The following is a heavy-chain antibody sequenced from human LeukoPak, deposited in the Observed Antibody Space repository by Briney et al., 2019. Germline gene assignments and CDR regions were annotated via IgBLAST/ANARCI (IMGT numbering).Heavy chain of an antibody. Sequence: GGSLRLSCVVSGFTVSSNYMSWVRQAPGKGLEWVSVLYSGGNTYHADSVKGRFTISRDNSKNTLYLQMNSLRAEDTAVYYCAREPSSGTATGFDYWGQGTLVTVSS. CDR3: AREPSSGTATGFDY. CDR2: LYSGGNT. CDR1: GFTVSSNY. V-gene: IGHV3-53*01. J-gene: IGHJ4*02. D-gene: IGHD6-19*01.